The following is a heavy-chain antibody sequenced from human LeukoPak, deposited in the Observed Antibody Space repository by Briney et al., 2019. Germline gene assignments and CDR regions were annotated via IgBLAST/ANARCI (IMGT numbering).Heavy chain of an antibody. V-gene: IGHV3-23*01. Sequence: GGSLRLSCAVSGFTLSRNAMTWVRQAPGKGLQWISSISVSGDATDYADSVKGRFTISRDSSRNTLFLHMNTLRAEDTAIYYCAKDRTVGASYWYFDLWGRGTLVTVSS. CDR2: ISVSGDAT. CDR3: AKDRTVGASYWYFDL. CDR1: GFTLSRNA. D-gene: IGHD1-26*01. J-gene: IGHJ2*01.